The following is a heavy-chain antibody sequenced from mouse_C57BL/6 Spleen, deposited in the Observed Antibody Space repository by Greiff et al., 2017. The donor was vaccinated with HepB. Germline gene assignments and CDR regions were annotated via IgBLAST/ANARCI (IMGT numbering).Heavy chain of an antibody. CDR1: GFNIKDDY. V-gene: IGHV14-4*01. J-gene: IGHJ1*03. CDR3: TTAVVALRGFDV. Sequence: EVQLQQSGAELVRPGASVKLSCTASGFNIKDDYMHWVKQRPEQGLEWIGWIDPENGDTEYASKFQGKATITPDTSSNTAYLQLSSMTSEDTAVYSCTTAVVALRGFDVWGTGTTVTVSS. CDR2: IDPENGDT. D-gene: IGHD1-1*01.